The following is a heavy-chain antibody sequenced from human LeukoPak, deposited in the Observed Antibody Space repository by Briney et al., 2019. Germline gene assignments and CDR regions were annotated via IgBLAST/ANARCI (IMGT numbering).Heavy chain of an antibody. V-gene: IGHV4-39*07. CDR1: GVSISSSSYY. CDR2: IYYSGST. Sequence: PSETLSLTCTVSGVSISSSSYYWGWIRQPPGRGLEWIGSIYYSGSTYYNPSLKSRVTMSVDTSKNQFSLKLSSVTAADTAVYYCARDNSVRDEAWWFNPWGQGTLVTVSS. D-gene: IGHD5-24*01. CDR3: ARDNSVRDEAWWFNP. J-gene: IGHJ5*02.